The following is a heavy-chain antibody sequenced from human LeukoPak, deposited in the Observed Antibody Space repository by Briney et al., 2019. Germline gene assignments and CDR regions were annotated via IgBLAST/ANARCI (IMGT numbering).Heavy chain of an antibody. V-gene: IGHV4-38-2*01. CDR2: IYHTGST. D-gene: IGHD3-22*01. Sequence: SSETLSLTCAVSGYFISSGYYWGWIRQPPGKGLEWIGSIYHTGSTYYNPSLQSRVTISLDSPKNQFSLKLTSVTAADTAVYYCASGGTAVVMALTYYFDTWGQGTPVTVSS. CDR1: GYFISSGYY. CDR3: ASGGTAVVMALTYYFDT. J-gene: IGHJ4*02.